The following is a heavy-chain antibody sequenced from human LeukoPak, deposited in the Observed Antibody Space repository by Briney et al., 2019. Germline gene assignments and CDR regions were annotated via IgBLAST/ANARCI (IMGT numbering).Heavy chain of an antibody. V-gene: IGHV3-23*01. CDR2: VSDTDRDT. CDR3: AREGERD. CDR1: GLTFSSFG. D-gene: IGHD1-26*01. Sequence: GGSLRLSCSASGLTFSSFGMSCVRHAPGKGLEWVSAVSDTDRDTYYADSVKGRFTITKDNAKNTLYLQMDSLRAEDTAVYYCAREGERDWGRGTLVTVSS. J-gene: IGHJ4*02.